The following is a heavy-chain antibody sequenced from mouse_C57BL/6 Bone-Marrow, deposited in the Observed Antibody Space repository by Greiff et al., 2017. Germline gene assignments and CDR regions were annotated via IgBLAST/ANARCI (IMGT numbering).Heavy chain of an antibody. V-gene: IGHV1-81*01. D-gene: IGHD6-1*01. CDR2: IYPRSGNT. Sequence: VKLVESGAELARPGASVKLSCKASGYTFTSYGISWVKQRTGQGLEWIGEIYPRSGNTNYNEKFKGKATLTVDKSSSTASMELRSLTSEDSAVSFCARGEVANVDFYYWGQGTTLTVTS. J-gene: IGHJ2*01. CDR3: ARGEVANVDFYY. CDR1: GYTFTSYG.